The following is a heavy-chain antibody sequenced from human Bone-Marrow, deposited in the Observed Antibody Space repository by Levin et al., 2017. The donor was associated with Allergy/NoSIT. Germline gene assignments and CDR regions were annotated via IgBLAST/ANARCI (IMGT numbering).Heavy chain of an antibody. J-gene: IGHJ4*02. Sequence: PGGSLRLSCVVSGFTFSNYAMSWVRQAPGKGLEWISSLSGSGDNTFYADSVKGRFTISRDNSRNTLYLQMNGLRAEDTALYYCAKKKKWNSLFFDYWGQGTLVTVSS. CDR1: GFTFSNYA. CDR2: LSGSGDNT. D-gene: IGHD1-1*01. CDR3: AKKKKWNSLFFDY. V-gene: IGHV3-23*01.